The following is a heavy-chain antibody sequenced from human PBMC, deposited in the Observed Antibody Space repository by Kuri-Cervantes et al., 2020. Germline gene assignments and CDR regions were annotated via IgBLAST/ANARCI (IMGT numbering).Heavy chain of an antibody. Sequence: GESLKILCAASGFTFDDYAMHWVRQAPGKGLEWVSPISSSSSYIYYADSVKGRFTISRDNAKNSLYLQMNSLRAEDTAVYYCARDEEIGAAAGIIGGGYYYYGMDVWGQGTTVTVSS. V-gene: IGHV3-21*01. CDR3: ARDEEIGAAAGIIGGGYYYYGMDV. J-gene: IGHJ6*02. CDR2: ISSSSSYI. CDR1: GFTFDDYA. D-gene: IGHD6-13*01.